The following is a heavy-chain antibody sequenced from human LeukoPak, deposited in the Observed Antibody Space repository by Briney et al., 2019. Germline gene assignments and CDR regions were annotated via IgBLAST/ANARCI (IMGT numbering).Heavy chain of an antibody. CDR1: GYTFSGYA. D-gene: IGHD5-24*01. J-gene: IGHJ4*02. CDR2: INAGNGHT. CDR3: ARGIWSATRVDYYLDN. V-gene: IGHV1-3*01. Sequence: ASVKVSCKASGYTFSGYAIHWVRQAPGQRFEWMGWINAGNGHTKYSQNFQGRVTITRDSSANIVYLDVSSLTSEDTAVYYCARGIWSATRVDYYLDNWGRGTLVTVSS.